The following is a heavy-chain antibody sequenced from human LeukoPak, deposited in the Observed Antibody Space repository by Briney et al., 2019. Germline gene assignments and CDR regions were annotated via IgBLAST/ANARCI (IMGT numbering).Heavy chain of an antibody. CDR1: GFTFSSYW. Sequence: GGSLRLSCAASGFTFSSYWMSWVRQAAGKGLEWVANIKQDGSEKYYVDSVKGRFTISRDNAKNSLYLQMNSLRAEDTAVYYCARVMEFIAAPPGPFDYWGQETLVTVSS. V-gene: IGHV3-7*01. CDR3: ARVMEFIAAPPGPFDY. D-gene: IGHD6-6*01. CDR2: IKQDGSEK. J-gene: IGHJ4*02.